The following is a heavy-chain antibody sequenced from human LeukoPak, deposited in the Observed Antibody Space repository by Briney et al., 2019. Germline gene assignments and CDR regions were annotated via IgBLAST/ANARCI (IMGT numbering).Heavy chain of an antibody. CDR3: ARTSLWFGELVREHAFDI. CDR2: IISDGSIT. V-gene: IGHV3-74*01. J-gene: IGHJ3*02. Sequence: PGGSLRLSCAASGFTFSSYWMHWVRKAPGKGLVLVSRIISDGSITTYADSVKGRFTISRDNAKNSLYLQINSLRAEDTAVYYCARTSLWFGELVREHAFDIWGQGTMVTVSS. CDR1: GFTFSSYW. D-gene: IGHD3-10*01.